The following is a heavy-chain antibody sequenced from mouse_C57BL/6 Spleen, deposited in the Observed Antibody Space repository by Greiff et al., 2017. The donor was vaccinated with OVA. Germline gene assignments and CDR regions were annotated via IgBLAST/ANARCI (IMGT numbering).Heavy chain of an antibody. Sequence: VQLQESGPGLVAPSQRLSITCTVSGFSLTSYGVSWVRLPPGKGLEWLGVIWGDGSTNYHSALISRLSISKDNSKSQVFLKLNSLQTDDTATYYWAKDEGSYAMDYWGQGTSVTVSS. CDR1: GFSLTSYG. CDR3: AKDEGSYAMDY. V-gene: IGHV2-3*01. CDR2: IWGDGST. J-gene: IGHJ4*01.